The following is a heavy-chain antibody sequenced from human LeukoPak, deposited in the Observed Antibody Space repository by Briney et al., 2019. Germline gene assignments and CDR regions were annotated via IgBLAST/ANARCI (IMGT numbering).Heavy chain of an antibody. CDR2: ISAYNGNT. CDR3: ARDSTITIFGVGPSWFDP. D-gene: IGHD3-3*01. CDR1: GYTFTSYG. V-gene: IGHV1-18*01. J-gene: IGHJ5*02. Sequence: GASVKVSCKASGYTFTSYGISWVRQAPGQGLEWMGWISAYNGNTNYAQKLQGRVTMTTDTSTGTAYMELRSLRSDDTAVYYCARDSTITIFGVGPSWFDPWGQGTLVTVSS.